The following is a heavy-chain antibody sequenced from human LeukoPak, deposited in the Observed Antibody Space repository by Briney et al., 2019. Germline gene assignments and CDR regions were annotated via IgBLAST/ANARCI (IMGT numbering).Heavy chain of an antibody. V-gene: IGHV3-7*05. CDR2: IKQDGSEK. D-gene: IGHD3-10*01. J-gene: IGHJ4*02. CDR1: GFTFSSYW. CDR3: AKSGGLVRGVLGY. Sequence: GGSLRLSCAASGFTFSSYWMSWVRQAPGKGLEWVANIKQDGSEKYYVDSVKGRFTISRDNAKNSLYLQMNSLRAEDTAVYYCAKSGGLVRGVLGYWGQGTLVTVSS.